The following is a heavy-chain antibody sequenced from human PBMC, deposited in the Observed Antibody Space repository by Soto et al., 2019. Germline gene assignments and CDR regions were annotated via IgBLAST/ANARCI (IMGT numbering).Heavy chain of an antibody. V-gene: IGHV4-34*01. CDR2: INHSGST. Sequence: SDTLSLTCAVYGGSFSGYYWSWIRQPPGKGLEWSGEINHSGSTNYNPSLKSRVTISVDTSKNQFSLKLSSVTAADTAVYYCARFSTEMATIHDAFDIWGQGTMVTVSS. D-gene: IGHD5-12*01. J-gene: IGHJ3*02. CDR1: GGSFSGYY. CDR3: ARFSTEMATIHDAFDI.